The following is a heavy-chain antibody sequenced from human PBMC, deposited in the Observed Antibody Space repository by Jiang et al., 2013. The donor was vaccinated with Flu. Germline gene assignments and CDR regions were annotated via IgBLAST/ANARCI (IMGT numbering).Heavy chain of an antibody. V-gene: IGHV3-23*01. J-gene: IGHJ4*02. Sequence: SGGGLVQPGRSLRLSCAASGVTFSNFAMNWVRQAPGKGLEWVSAITGSGNSTFYADSVKGRFTISRDNSKNTLYLQMNSLRAEDTAVYFCAKEEYYDSSGYYSDYFDYWGQGTLVTVSS. CDR2: ITGSGNST. CDR3: AKEEYYDSSGYYSDYFDY. CDR1: GVTFSNFA. D-gene: IGHD3-22*01.